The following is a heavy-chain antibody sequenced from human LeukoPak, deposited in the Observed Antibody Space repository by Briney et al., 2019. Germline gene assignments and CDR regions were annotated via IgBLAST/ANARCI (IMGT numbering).Heavy chain of an antibody. CDR1: GGSFSGFY. D-gene: IGHD1-26*01. CDR2: INQTGKTNYNPSLT. CDR3: ARHRSNNYGGSPRRPFDI. J-gene: IGHJ3*02. V-gene: IGHV4-34*01. Sequence: SDTLSLTCAVDGGSFSGFYWTWIRQTPGKGLEWIGEINQTGKTNYNPSLTDYNPSLKSRVTMSIDSSKDQFSLKLTSVTAADTALYYCARHRSNNYGGSPRRPFDIWGQGTLVTVSS.